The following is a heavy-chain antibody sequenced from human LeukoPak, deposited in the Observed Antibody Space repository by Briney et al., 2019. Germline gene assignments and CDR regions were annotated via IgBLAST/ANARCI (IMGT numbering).Heavy chain of an antibody. V-gene: IGHV4-38-2*02. CDR2: IYHSGST. Sequence: SETLSLTCTVSGYSISSGYYWGWIRQPPGKGLEWIGSIYHSGSTYYNPSLKNRVTISVDTSKNQFSLKLTSVTAADTAVYYCARASNIAARPNWFDPWGQGTLVTVSS. CDR1: GYSISSGYY. CDR3: ARASNIAARPNWFDP. D-gene: IGHD6-6*01. J-gene: IGHJ5*02.